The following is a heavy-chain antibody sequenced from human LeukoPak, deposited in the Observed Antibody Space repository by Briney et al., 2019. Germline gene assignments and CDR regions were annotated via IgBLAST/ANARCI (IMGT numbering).Heavy chain of an antibody. J-gene: IGHJ4*02. CDR3: ARLSKGRYFDYIFES. CDR2: IYYTGST. CDR1: GDSVSSTTYY. D-gene: IGHD3-9*01. V-gene: IGHV4-39*01. Sequence: SETLSLTCTASGDSVSSTTYYWGWIRQPPGKGLEWMANIYYTGSTYSNPSLKSRVSMSVDTSKNQFSLKMSSLTAADTAVYFCARLSKGRYFDYIFESWGQGTLVTVSS.